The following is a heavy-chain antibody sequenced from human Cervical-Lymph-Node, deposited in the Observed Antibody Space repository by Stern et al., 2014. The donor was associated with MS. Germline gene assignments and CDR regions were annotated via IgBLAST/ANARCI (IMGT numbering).Heavy chain of an antibody. CDR3: AIDYGYGYNSFDP. Sequence: VQLVESGGGVVQPGRTLRLSCAASGFTFSNYAMHWVRQAPGKGLEWVAVISYDGSNKYYTDSVKGRFTISRDNSKNTLYVQMNSLRAEDTAVYYCAIDYGYGYNSFDPWGQGTLVAVST. CDR1: GFTFSNYA. V-gene: IGHV3-30-3*01. CDR2: ISYDGSNK. J-gene: IGHJ5*02. D-gene: IGHD5-18*01.